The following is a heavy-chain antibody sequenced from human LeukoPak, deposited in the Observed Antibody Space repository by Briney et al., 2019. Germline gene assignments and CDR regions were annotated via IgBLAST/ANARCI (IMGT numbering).Heavy chain of an antibody. Sequence: PGGSLRLSCAASGFTFSTYAMRWVRQAPGKGLEWVAVISYDGSIKYYADSVKGRFTFSRDNSKNTLYLQMNSLRAEDTAIYYCARVEAGIQLWSLPDYWGQGTLVTVSS. V-gene: IGHV3-30*04. D-gene: IGHD5-18*01. J-gene: IGHJ4*02. CDR2: ISYDGSIK. CDR3: ARVEAGIQLWSLPDY. CDR1: GFTFSTYA.